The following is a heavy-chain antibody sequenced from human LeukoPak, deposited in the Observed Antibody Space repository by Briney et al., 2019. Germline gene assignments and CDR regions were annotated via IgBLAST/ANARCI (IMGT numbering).Heavy chain of an antibody. D-gene: IGHD3-22*01. CDR3: AKDVSSRYYHPSYFDY. CDR1: GFTFSSYA. CDR2: ISGSGGST. Sequence: GASLRLSCAASGFTFSSYAMSWVRQAPGKGLEWVSAISGSGGSTYYADSVKGRFTISRDNSKNTLYLQMNSLRAEDTAVYYCAKDVSSRYYHPSYFDYWGQGTLVTVSS. V-gene: IGHV3-23*01. J-gene: IGHJ4*02.